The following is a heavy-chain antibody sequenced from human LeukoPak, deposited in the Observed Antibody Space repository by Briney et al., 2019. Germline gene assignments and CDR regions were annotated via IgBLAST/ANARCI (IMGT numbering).Heavy chain of an antibody. CDR2: ISYDGSNK. Sequence: PGRSLRLSCAASGFTFSSYGMHWVRQAPGKGLEWVAVISYDGSNKYYADSVKGRFTISRDNSKNTLYLQMNSLRAEDTAVYYCAKSSTHHDYFDYWGQETLVTVPS. CDR1: GFTFSSYG. D-gene: IGHD1-14*01. J-gene: IGHJ4*02. V-gene: IGHV3-30*18. CDR3: AKSSTHHDYFDY.